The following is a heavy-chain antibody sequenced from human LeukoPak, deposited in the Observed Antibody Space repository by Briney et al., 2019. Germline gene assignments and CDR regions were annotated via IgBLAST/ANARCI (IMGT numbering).Heavy chain of an antibody. CDR3: ARSQHMENWFDP. CDR1: GYTFSSHY. D-gene: IGHD2-21*01. Sequence: ASVKVSSKASGYTFSSHYYHWVRQAAGQGLEWMGIIIPSAGSTTYAQNFQGRVNMIRDMSTSTVYMELSGLTSDDTAVYYCARSQHMENWFDPWGQGTLVTVSS. CDR2: IIPSAGST. J-gene: IGHJ5*02. V-gene: IGHV1-46*01.